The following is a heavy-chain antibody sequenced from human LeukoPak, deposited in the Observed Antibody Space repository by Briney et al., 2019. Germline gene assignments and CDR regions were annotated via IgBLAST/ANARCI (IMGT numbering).Heavy chain of an antibody. CDR1: GFTFSDYY. J-gene: IGHJ3*02. D-gene: IGHD3-22*01. CDR2: ISGSGGST. CDR3: ATKSGDYYDSTGAFDI. Sequence: TGGSLRLSCAASGFTFSDYYMSWVRQAPGKGLEWVSAISGSGGSTYYADSVKGRFTISRDNSKNTLYLQMNSLRAEDTAVYYCATKSGDYYDSTGAFDIWGQGTMVTVSS. V-gene: IGHV3-23*01.